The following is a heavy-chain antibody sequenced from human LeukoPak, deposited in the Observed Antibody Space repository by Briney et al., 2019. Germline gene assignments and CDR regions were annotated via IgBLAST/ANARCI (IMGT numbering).Heavy chain of an antibody. D-gene: IGHD2-15*01. CDR2: ISHNGAII. CDR3: VRDNPRCCGVVPANIDDY. CDR1: GFTFSRDS. V-gene: IGHV3-48*01. J-gene: IGHJ4*02. Sequence: GGSLRLSCAASGFTFSRDSMNWVRQAPGKGLEWISYISHNGAIIYYADSVRGRFTISRDNARNSLYLQMHSLRAEDTAVYYCVRDNPRCCGVVPANIDDYWGQGTLVTVSS.